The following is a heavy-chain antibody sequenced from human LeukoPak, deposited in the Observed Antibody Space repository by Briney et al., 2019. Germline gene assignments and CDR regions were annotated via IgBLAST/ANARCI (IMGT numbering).Heavy chain of an antibody. CDR2: ISGSGGST. V-gene: IGHV3-23*01. Sequence: GGSLRLSCAASAFTFRSYDMSWVRQAGGKGLEWVSAISGSGGSTYYADSVKGRFTISRDNSKNRLYLQMSSLRAEDTAVYYCAKPKDNSLYCFDYWGQGTLVTVSS. D-gene: IGHD1-20*01. J-gene: IGHJ4*02. CDR3: AKPKDNSLYCFDY. CDR1: AFTFRSYD.